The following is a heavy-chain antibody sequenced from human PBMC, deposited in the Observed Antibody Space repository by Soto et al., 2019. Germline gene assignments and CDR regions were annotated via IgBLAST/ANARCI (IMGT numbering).Heavy chain of an antibody. V-gene: IGHV1-24*01. Sequence: ASVKVSCKVSGPTLPELSIQWVREAPGEGLEWMGGFALENGETIYAQRFQGRVTMTEESSADTPYMELSSLRSKDTAVYYGAIEVRRSNQFDHWGQGTMVTVSS. J-gene: IGHJ4*02. CDR2: FALENGET. CDR3: AIEVRRSNQFDH. CDR1: GPTLPELS. D-gene: IGHD3-10*01.